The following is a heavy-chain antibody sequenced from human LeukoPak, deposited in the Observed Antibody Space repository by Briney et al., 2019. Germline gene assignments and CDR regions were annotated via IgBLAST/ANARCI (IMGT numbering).Heavy chain of an antibody. Sequence: SETLSLTCTVSGGSISSYYWSWIRQPPGKGLEWIGYIYYSGSTNYNPSLKSRVTISVDTSKNQFSLKLSSVTAAGTAVYYCATGRGYSYGYDYWGQGTLVTVSS. CDR1: GGSISSYY. CDR3: ATGRGYSYGYDY. J-gene: IGHJ4*02. CDR2: IYYSGST. D-gene: IGHD5-18*01. V-gene: IGHV4-59*01.